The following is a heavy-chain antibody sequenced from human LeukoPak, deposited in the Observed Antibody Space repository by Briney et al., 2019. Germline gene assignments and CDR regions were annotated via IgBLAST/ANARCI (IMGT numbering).Heavy chain of an antibody. D-gene: IGHD6-19*01. CDR3: ARRGYSSGWRYFDY. CDR1: GGSISSGGYY. Sequence: SQTLSLTCTVSGGSISSGGYYWSWIRQHPGKGLEWIGYIYYSGSTNYNPSLKSRVTISVDTSKNQFSLKLSSVTAADTAVYYCARRGYSSGWRYFDYWGQGTLVTVSS. J-gene: IGHJ4*02. V-gene: IGHV4-31*03. CDR2: IYYSGST.